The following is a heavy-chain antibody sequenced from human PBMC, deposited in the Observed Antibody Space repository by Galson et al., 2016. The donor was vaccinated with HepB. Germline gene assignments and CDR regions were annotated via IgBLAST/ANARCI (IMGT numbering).Heavy chain of an antibody. CDR2: ISWNSGSI. CDR1: GFTFADYA. J-gene: IGHJ4*02. Sequence: SLRLSCAASGFTFADYAMHWVRQAPGKGLEWVSGISWNSGSIGYADSVKGRFTISRDDAKNSLYLQMNSLRPEDTALYYCAKDILPVGRSSWSGPADYWGQGTLVTVSS. CDR3: AKDILPVGRSSWSGPADY. D-gene: IGHD6-13*01. V-gene: IGHV3-9*01.